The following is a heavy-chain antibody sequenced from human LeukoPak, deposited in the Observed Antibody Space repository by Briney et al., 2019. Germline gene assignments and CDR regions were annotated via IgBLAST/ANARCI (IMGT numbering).Heavy chain of an antibody. CDR2: IKQVGSEI. D-gene: IGHD3-3*01. V-gene: IGHV3-7*01. Sequence: GGSLRLSCAASGFTFSNYWMHWVRQAPGKGLEWVTNIKQVGSEIYYVASVKGRFTISRDNAKNSLYLQMNSLRAEDTAVYYCARGVVYPAWSGPHWSDYWGQGALVTVSS. J-gene: IGHJ4*02. CDR1: GFTFSNYW. CDR3: ARGVVYPAWSGPHWSDY.